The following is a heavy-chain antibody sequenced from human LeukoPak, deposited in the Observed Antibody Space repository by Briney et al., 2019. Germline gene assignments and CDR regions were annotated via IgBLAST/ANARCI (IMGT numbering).Heavy chain of an antibody. CDR3: ARDCRFLLFGAPIHAMDV. Sequence: SETLSLTCTVSGGSISSYYWSWIRQPPGKGLEWIGHIDYSGSTDYNPSLKSRVTISIDTSKNQFSLKLTSVTSVDTAIYYCARDCRFLLFGAPIHAMDVWGQGTTVTVSS. CDR2: IDYSGST. D-gene: IGHD3-10*01. V-gene: IGHV4-59*12. J-gene: IGHJ6*02. CDR1: GGSISSYY.